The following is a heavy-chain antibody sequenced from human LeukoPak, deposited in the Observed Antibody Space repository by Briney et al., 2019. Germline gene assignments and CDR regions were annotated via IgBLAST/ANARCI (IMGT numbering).Heavy chain of an antibody. CDR3: ARGELRFSAAGPLWFGELMYYYMDV. CDR1: GGSFSGHY. CDR2: INSRGEH. D-gene: IGHD3-10*01. V-gene: IGHV4-34*01. J-gene: IGHJ6*03. Sequence: SQTVSLTCAEYGGSFSGHYWSWLRQPPGKGLEWIGEINSRGEHNYNPSLKSRVTISVDKPKNQVSLKVASVTAADPAVYYCARGELRFSAAGPLWFGELMYYYMDVWGKGGTGSVSS.